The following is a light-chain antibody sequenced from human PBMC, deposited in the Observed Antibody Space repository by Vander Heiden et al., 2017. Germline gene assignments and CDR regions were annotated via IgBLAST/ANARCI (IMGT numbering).Light chain of an antibody. CDR2: LGF. CDR3: MQAGTTLPST. Sequence: EIVLTQSPLSLPVTAGQPASISCRSSQTLMHSDGPNYLDWYLQKPGKSPQRLIFLGFNRAAGVPDRFSGSGSGTNFTLKISRGEAEEVGVYYCMQAGTTLPSTFGRGTKV. J-gene: IGKJ3*01. CDR1: QTLMHSDGPNY. V-gene: IGKV2-28*01.